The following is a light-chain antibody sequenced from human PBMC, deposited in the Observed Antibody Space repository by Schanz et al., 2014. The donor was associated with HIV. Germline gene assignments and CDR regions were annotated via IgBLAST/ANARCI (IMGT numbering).Light chain of an antibody. CDR2: DVS. V-gene: IGLV2-14*03. CDR3: STFSGSSTL. CDR1: SRDIGFYEY. J-gene: IGLJ2*01. Sequence: FALTQPASVSGSPGQSITMSCSGSSRDIGFYEYVSWYQQHPGKVPKLLIYDVSHRPSGVSDRFSASKSGNTASLTISGLQAEDEAHYYCSTFSGSSTLFGGGTKVTVL.